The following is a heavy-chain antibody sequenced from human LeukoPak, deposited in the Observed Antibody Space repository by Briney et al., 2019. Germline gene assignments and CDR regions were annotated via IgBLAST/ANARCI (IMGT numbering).Heavy chain of an antibody. CDR3: ASRSSVAGSGPG. V-gene: IGHV3-7*01. Sequence: PGGSLRLSCVASGFTFSSYWMSWVRQAPGKGLEWVANIKQGGGENYYVASVKGRFTISRANAKNSVYLQMNSMRAEDTAVYYCASRSSVAGSGPGWGQGTLVTVSS. J-gene: IGHJ4*02. D-gene: IGHD6-13*01. CDR1: GFTFSSYW. CDR2: IKQGGGEN.